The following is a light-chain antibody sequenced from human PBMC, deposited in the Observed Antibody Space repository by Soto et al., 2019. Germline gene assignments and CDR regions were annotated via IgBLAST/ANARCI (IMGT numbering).Light chain of an antibody. Sequence: QSVLTQPPSVSGAPGPRVTISCTGSSSNIGAGYDVHWYQQLPGTSPKLRISGNSNLPSGVPDRFSGSKSGTSASLAITGLQAEDEADYYCQSYDSSLSEGVFGGGTKLTVL. J-gene: IGLJ2*01. CDR1: SSNIGAGYD. CDR2: GNS. V-gene: IGLV1-40*01. CDR3: QSYDSSLSEGV.